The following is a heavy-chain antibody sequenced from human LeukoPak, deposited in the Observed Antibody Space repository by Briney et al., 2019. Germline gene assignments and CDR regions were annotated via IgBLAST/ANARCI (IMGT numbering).Heavy chain of an antibody. Sequence: PGGSLRLSCAASGFTFSSYDMHWVRQAPGKGLEWVAVISYDGNNQYYTDSVRGRFTISRDTSNNTLYLQMNSLRVDDTAVYYCARGLNRYLTTVTPLGDYWGQGTLVTVSS. CDR1: GFTFSSYD. V-gene: IGHV3-30*19. CDR3: ARGLNRYLTTVTPLGDY. J-gene: IGHJ4*02. D-gene: IGHD4-17*01. CDR2: ISYDGNNQ.